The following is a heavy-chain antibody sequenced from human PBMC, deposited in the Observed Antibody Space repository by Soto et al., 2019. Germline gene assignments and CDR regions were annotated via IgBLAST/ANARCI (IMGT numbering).Heavy chain of an antibody. D-gene: IGHD6-19*01. CDR2: ISWNSGSI. J-gene: IGHJ4*02. V-gene: IGHV3-9*01. CDR3: AKDSVAVAVGIDY. Sequence: GGSLRLSCAASGFTFDDYAMHWVRQAPGKGLEWVSGISWNSGSIGYADSVKGRFTISRDNAKNSLYLQMNSLRAEDTALYYCAKDSVAVAVGIDYWGQGTLVTVSS. CDR1: GFTFDDYA.